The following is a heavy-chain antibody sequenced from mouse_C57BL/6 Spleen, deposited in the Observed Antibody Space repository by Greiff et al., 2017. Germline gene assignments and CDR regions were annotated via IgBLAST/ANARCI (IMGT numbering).Heavy chain of an antibody. V-gene: IGHV1-82*01. CDR2: IYPGDGDT. D-gene: IGHD2-4*01. Sequence: QVQLQQSGPELVKPGASVKISCKASGYAFSSSWMNWVKQRPGKGLEWIGRIYPGDGDTNYNGKFKGKATLTADKSSSTAYMQLSSLTSEDSAVYFCANDYDVGYFDYWGQGTTLTVSS. CDR3: ANDYDVGYFDY. CDR1: GYAFSSSW. J-gene: IGHJ2*01.